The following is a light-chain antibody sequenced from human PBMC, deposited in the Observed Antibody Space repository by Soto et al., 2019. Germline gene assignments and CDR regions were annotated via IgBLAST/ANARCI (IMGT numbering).Light chain of an antibody. CDR1: SSDVGGYNY. J-gene: IGLJ2*01. Sequence: QSVLTQPASVSGSPGRSITISCTGTSSDVGGYNYVSWYQQHPGKAPKLMIYEVSNRPSGVSNRFSGSKSGNTASLTISGLQAEDEADYYCSSYTSSSTLVVFGGGTQLTV. CDR3: SSYTSSSTLVV. V-gene: IGLV2-14*01. CDR2: EVS.